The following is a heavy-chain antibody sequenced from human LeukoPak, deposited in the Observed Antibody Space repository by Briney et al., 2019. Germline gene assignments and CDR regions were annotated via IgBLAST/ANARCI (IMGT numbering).Heavy chain of an antibody. D-gene: IGHD3-10*01. CDR1: GFTFSTYG. V-gene: IGHV3-33*01. CDR3: ARTLWVGELLGGDD. J-gene: IGHJ4*02. Sequence: PGGSLRLSCAASGFTFSTYGMHWVRQAPGKGLEWVAAVWYDGSNKYYADSVKGRFTISRDNSKNTLYLQMNSLRADDTAVYYCARTLWVGELLGGDDWGQGTLVTVSS. CDR2: VWYDGSNK.